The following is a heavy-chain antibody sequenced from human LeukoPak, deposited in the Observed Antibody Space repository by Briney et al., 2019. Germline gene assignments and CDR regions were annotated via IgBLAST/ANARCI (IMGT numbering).Heavy chain of an antibody. CDR3: ARVGLIYYFDY. CDR1: GGTFSSYT. CDR2: TIPILGIA. J-gene: IGHJ4*02. Sequence: ASVKVSCKASGGTFSSYTISWVRQAPGQGLEWMGRTIPILGIANYAQKFQGRVTITADKSTSTAYMELSSLRSEDTAVYYCARVGLIYYFDYWGQGTLVTVSS. D-gene: IGHD2-15*01. V-gene: IGHV1-69*02.